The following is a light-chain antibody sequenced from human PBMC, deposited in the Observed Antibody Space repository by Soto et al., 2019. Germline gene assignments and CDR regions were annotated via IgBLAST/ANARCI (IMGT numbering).Light chain of an antibody. CDR3: CSYVGSSTFV. Sequence: QSALTQPRSVSGSPGQSVTISCTGTTNDVGNYNYVSWYQQHPSKAPKLMIYDVTKRPSGVPDRFSGSKSGNTASLTISGLQAEDEADYYCCSYVGSSTFVFGGGTKLTVL. CDR1: TNDVGNYNY. CDR2: DVT. V-gene: IGLV2-11*01. J-gene: IGLJ2*01.